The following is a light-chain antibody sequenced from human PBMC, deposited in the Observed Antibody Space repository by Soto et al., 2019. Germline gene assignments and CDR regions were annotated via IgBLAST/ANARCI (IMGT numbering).Light chain of an antibody. J-gene: IGKJ5*01. CDR2: GAF. CDR3: QQADSYPIT. CDR1: LDINRW. Sequence: DIQMTQSPSSVSVSVGDRVTITCRASLDINRWLAWYQVRPGKPPKLLIAGAFVLQSGVPSRFSGSGYGTDFALTIDNLQPEDFATYYCQQADSYPITFAQGTRLDI. V-gene: IGKV1-12*01.